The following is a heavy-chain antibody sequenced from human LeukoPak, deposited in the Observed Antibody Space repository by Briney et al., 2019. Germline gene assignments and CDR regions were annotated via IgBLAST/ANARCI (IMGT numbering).Heavy chain of an antibody. CDR3: AKPRRPANYYYGMDV. CDR2: ISYDGSNK. CDR1: GFTFSSYG. D-gene: IGHD6-25*01. V-gene: IGHV3-30*18. Sequence: GGSLRLSCAASGFTFSSYGMHWVRQAPGKGLEWVAVISYDGSNKYYADSVKGRSTISRDNSKNTLYLQMNSLRAEDTAVYYCAKPRRPANYYYGMDVWGQGTTVTVSS. J-gene: IGHJ6*02.